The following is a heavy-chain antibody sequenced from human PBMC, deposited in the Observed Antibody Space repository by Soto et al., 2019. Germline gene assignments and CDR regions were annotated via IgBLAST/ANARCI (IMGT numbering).Heavy chain of an antibody. CDR3: ARAGFYYYYGMDV. CDR2: IYYSGST. J-gene: IGHJ6*02. Sequence: PSETLSLTCTVSGVSISSSSFHWGWIRQPPGKGLEWIGSIYYSGSTYYSPSLKSRVTISVDTSKNQFSLKLSSVTAADTAVYYCARAGFYYYYGMDVWGQGTTVTVSS. V-gene: IGHV4-39*01. CDR1: GVSISSSSFH.